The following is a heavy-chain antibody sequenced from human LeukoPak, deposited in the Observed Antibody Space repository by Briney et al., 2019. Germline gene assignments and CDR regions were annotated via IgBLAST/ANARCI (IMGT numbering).Heavy chain of an antibody. CDR3: AKGGHHFNPFFY. CDR2: IHAGGSDP. J-gene: IGHJ4*02. V-gene: IGHV3-23*01. CDR1: GFTFSSSP. Sequence: GGSLSLSCAASGFTFSSSPMGWVRQAPGKGLEWVSSIHAGGSDPFYRDSVQGRFTISRDNSKNTLSLQLNSLRVEDTAVYFCAKGGHHFNPFFYCGQGTLVTVSS. D-gene: IGHD3-3*01.